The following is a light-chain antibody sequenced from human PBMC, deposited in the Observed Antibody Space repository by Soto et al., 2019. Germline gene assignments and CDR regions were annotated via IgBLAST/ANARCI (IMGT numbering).Light chain of an antibody. CDR2: GAF. V-gene: IGKV1-6*01. J-gene: IGKJ1*01. Sequence: AIQMTQSPSSLSASEGDRVTISCRASQGFGNALGWYQQKPGKPPKFLIYGAFNLQSGVPPRFSGSGSGTDFTLAISSLQTEDSATYYCLQAINNPWTLGQGTKVEIK. CDR1: QGFGNA. CDR3: LQAINNPWT.